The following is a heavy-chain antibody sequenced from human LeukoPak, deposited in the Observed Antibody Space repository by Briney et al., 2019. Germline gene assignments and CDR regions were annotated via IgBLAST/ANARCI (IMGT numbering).Heavy chain of an antibody. J-gene: IGHJ5*01. CDR1: GGSISSGGYY. CDR3: ARNQRITMLWGVIAWFDS. CDR2: IYYSEST. D-gene: IGHD3-10*01. V-gene: IGHV4-39*01. Sequence: PSETLSLTCSVSGGSISSGGYYWGWIRQPPGKGLGWIGSIYYSESTSYNPSLKSRFTISVDTSKNQFSLTLSSVTAADTAVYYCARNQRITMLWGVIAWFDSWGQGTLVTVSS.